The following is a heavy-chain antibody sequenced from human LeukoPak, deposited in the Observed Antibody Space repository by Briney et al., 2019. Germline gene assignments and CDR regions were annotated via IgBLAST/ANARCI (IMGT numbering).Heavy chain of an antibody. J-gene: IGHJ1*01. Sequence: QPGGSLRLSCAASGFTFSSYAMHWVRQAPGKGLEWVAVISYDGSNKYYADSVKGRFTISRDNSKNTLYLQMNSLRAEDMAVYYCARGSDLKYFQYWGQGTLVTVSS. CDR1: GFTFSSYA. V-gene: IGHV3-30-3*01. CDR3: ARGSDLKYFQY. CDR2: ISYDGSNK.